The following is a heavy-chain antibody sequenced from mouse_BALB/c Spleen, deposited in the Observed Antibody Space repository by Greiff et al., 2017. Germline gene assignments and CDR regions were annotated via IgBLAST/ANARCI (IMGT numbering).Heavy chain of an antibody. D-gene: IGHD2-4*01. J-gene: IGHJ4*01. CDR3: ARVDYDGYYAMDY. CDR2: ISYSGST. V-gene: IGHV3-2*02. CDR1: GYSITSDYA. Sequence: EVQRVESGPGLVKPSQSLSLTCTVTGYSITSDYAWNWIRQFPGNKLEWMGYISYSGSTSYNPSLKSRISITRDTSKNQFFLQLNSVTTEDTATYYCARVDYDGYYAMDYWGQGTSVTVSS.